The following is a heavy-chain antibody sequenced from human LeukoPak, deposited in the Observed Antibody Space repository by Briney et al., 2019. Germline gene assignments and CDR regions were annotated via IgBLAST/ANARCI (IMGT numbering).Heavy chain of an antibody. V-gene: IGHV1-24*01. CDR1: GYTLTELS. CDR3: ARVSGRYFDWFPFDY. J-gene: IGHJ4*02. D-gene: IGHD3-9*01. Sequence: ASVKVSCKVSGYTLTELSMHWVRQAPGKGLEWMGGFDPEDGETIYAQKFQGRVTMTEDTSTDTAYMELSSLRSEDTAVYYCARVSGRYFDWFPFDYWGQGTLVTVSS. CDR2: FDPEDGET.